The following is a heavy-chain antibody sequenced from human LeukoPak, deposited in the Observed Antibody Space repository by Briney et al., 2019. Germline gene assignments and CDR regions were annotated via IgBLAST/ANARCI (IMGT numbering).Heavy chain of an antibody. J-gene: IGHJ4*02. CDR1: GFTFSDYY. D-gene: IGHD4-11*01. V-gene: IGHV3-11*01. Sequence: GGSLRLSCAASGFTFSDYYMSWIRQAPGKGLEWVSYISSSGSTIYYADSVKGRFTISRDNARNSLYLQMNSLRAEDTAVYYCATTADYSPHYFDYWGQGTLVTVSS. CDR2: ISSSGSTI. CDR3: ATTADYSPHYFDY.